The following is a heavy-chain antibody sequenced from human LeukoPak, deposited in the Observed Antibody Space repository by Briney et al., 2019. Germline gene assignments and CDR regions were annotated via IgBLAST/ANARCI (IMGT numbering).Heavy chain of an antibody. CDR2: INWNGGST. CDR1: GFTFSSYA. CDR3: ARGLPEGRIQNSGSSPPGDY. V-gene: IGHV3-20*01. Sequence: PGGSLRLSCAASGFTFSSYAMSWVRQAPGKGLEWVSGINWNGGSTGYADSVKGRFTISRDNAKNSLYLQMNSLRAEDTALYHCARGLPEGRIQNSGSSPPGDYWGQGTLVTVSS. D-gene: IGHD1-26*01. J-gene: IGHJ4*02.